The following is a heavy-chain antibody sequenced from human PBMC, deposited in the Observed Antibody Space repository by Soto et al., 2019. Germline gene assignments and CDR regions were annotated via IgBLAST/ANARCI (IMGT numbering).Heavy chain of an antibody. Sequence: QVQLVQSGAEVKKPGSSVKVSCKASGGTFSSYAISWVRQAPGQGLDWMGGIIPIFGTANYAQKFQGRVTINADESTSTAYMELSSLRSEDTAVYYCARGMKHYYGSGSNAFDIWGQGTMVTVSS. CDR1: GGTFSSYA. V-gene: IGHV1-69*01. CDR2: IIPIFGTA. J-gene: IGHJ3*02. CDR3: ARGMKHYYGSGSNAFDI. D-gene: IGHD3-10*01.